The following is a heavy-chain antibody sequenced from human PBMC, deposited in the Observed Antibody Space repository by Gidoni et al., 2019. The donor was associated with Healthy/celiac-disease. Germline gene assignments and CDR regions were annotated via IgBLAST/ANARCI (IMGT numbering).Heavy chain of an antibody. CDR1: GFTFSSYA. J-gene: IGHJ5*02. D-gene: IGHD1-20*01. V-gene: IGHV3-23*01. Sequence: EVQLLESGGGLVQPGGSLRLPCAASGFTFSSYAMSWVRQAPGKGLEWVSAISGSGGSTYYADAVKGRFTISRDNSKNTLYLQMNSLRAEDTAVYYCAKGGNWNQGWFDPWGQGTLVTVSS. CDR2: ISGSGGST. CDR3: AKGGNWNQGWFDP.